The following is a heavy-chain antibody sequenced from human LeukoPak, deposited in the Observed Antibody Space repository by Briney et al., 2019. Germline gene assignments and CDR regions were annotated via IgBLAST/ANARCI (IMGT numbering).Heavy chain of an antibody. V-gene: IGHV3-21*05. CDR1: GFTFSSYE. J-gene: IGHJ6*03. Sequence: GGSLRLSCAASGFTFSSYEMNWVRQAPGKGLEWVSYISSSSSYIYYADSVRGRFTISRDNSKNTLYLQMNSLRVEDTAVYYCAKGTSTSSLYYYYMDVWGKGSTVTISS. CDR3: AKGTSTSSLYYYYMDV. D-gene: IGHD1-1*01. CDR2: ISSSSSYI.